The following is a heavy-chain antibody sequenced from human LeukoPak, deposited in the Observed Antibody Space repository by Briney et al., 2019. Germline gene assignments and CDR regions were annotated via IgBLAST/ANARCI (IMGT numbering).Heavy chain of an antibody. D-gene: IGHD1-1*01. CDR3: ARRANGYYYYGMDV. V-gene: IGHV4-59*08. CDR2: IYYSGST. Sequence: SETLSLTCTVSGGSISSYYWSWVRQPPGKGQEWIGYIYYSGSTNYKPSLKSRVTISVDTSKNQFSLKLSSVTAADTAVYYCARRANGYYYYGMDVWGQGTTVTVSS. CDR1: GGSISSYY. J-gene: IGHJ6*02.